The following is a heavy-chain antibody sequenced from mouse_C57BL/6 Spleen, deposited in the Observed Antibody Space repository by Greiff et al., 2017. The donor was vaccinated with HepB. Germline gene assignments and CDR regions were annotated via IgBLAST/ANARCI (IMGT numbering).Heavy chain of an antibody. Sequence: VQLQQSGAELVRPGASVTLSCKASGYTFTDYEMHWVKQTPVHGLEWIGAIDPETGGTAYTQKFKGKAILTADKSSSTAYMELRSLTSEDSAVYYCTREGYGRDYWGQGTTLTVSS. V-gene: IGHV1-15*01. D-gene: IGHD1-1*01. CDR3: TREGYGRDY. CDR2: IDPETGGT. J-gene: IGHJ2*01. CDR1: GYTFTDYE.